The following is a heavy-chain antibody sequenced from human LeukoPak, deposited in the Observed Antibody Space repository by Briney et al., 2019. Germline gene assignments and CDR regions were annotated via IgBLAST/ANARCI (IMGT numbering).Heavy chain of an antibody. CDR1: GFTFSSYW. J-gene: IGHJ3*02. V-gene: IGHV3-7*01. CDR3: ARDPYDGSGCNYGAFDI. Sequence: PGGSLRLSCAASGFTFSSYWMTWVRQAPGKGLEWVANIKEDGSEKEYVSSVKGRFTISRDNAKNSLNLQMNSLRAEDTAMYYCARDPYDGSGCNYGAFDICGQGTMVTVSS. D-gene: IGHD3-22*01. CDR2: IKEDGSEK.